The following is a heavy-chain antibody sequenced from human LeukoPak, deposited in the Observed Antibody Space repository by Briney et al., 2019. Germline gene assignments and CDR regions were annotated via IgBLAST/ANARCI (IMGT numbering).Heavy chain of an antibody. J-gene: IGHJ4*02. V-gene: IGHV3-30*18. CDR3: AKEGFY. CDR2: LSYDGSNK. CDR1: GFTFSSYG. Sequence: PGGSLRLSCAASGFTFSSYGMHWVRQAPGKGLEWLALLSYDGSNKYCADSVRGRFTISRDNSKNTLYLQMNSLRAEDTAVYYCAKEGFYWGQGTLVTVSS.